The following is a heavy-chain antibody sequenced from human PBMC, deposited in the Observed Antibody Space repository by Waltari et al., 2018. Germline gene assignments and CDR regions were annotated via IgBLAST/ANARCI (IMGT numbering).Heavy chain of an antibody. J-gene: IGHJ4*02. Sequence: QVQLVQSGAEVKKPGASVKVSCKVSGYTLTELSMHWVRQAPGKGLEWMGGFEPEDGETIYAQKFQGRVTMTSNTSISTAYMELSSLRSEDTAVYYCARGPTMVRGVIDYWGQGTLVTVSS. CDR1: GYTLTELS. CDR3: ARGPTMVRGVIDY. CDR2: FEPEDGET. V-gene: IGHV1-24*01. D-gene: IGHD3-10*01.